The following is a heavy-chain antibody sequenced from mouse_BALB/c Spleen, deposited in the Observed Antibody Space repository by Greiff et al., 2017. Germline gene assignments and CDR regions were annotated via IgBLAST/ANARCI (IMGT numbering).Heavy chain of an antibody. D-gene: IGHD1-2*01. J-gene: IGHJ2*01. CDR3: ARERTAFDY. V-gene: IGHV5-6-5*01. CDR1: GFTFSSYA. Sequence: EVKVVESGGGLVKPGGSLKLSCAASGFTFSSYAMSWVRQTPEKRLEWVASISSGGSTYYPDSVKGRFTISRDNARNILYLQMSSLRSEDTAMYYCARERTAFDYWGQGTTLTVSS. CDR2: ISSGGST.